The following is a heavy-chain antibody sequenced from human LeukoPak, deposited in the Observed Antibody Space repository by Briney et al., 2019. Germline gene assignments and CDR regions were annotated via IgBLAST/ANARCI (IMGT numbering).Heavy chain of an antibody. J-gene: IGHJ5*02. CDR2: IYTSGST. D-gene: IGHD1-14*01. V-gene: IGHV4-61*02. CDR1: GGSINSGSYY. CDR3: AREEPHRSWFDP. Sequence: PSQTLALTCTVPGGSINSGSYYWSWIRQPAGKGLEWIGRIYTSGSTNYNPSLKSRVTISVDTSKNQFSLKLSSVTAADTAVYYCAREEPHRSWFDPWGQGTLVTVSS.